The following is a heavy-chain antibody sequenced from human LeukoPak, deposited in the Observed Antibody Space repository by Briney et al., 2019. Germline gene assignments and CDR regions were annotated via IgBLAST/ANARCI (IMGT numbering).Heavy chain of an antibody. Sequence: ASVKVSCKASGYTFTSYGISWVRQAPGQGLEWMGWISAYNGNTNYAQKLQGRVTMTTDISTSTAYMELRSLRSDDTAVYYCAGQQLDDYYYGMDVWGQGTTVTVSS. CDR1: GYTFTSYG. CDR3: AGQQLDDYYYGMDV. D-gene: IGHD6-13*01. J-gene: IGHJ6*02. CDR2: ISAYNGNT. V-gene: IGHV1-18*01.